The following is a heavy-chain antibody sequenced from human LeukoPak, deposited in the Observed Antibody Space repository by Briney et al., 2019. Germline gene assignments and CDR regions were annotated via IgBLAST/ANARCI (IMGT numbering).Heavy chain of an antibody. D-gene: IGHD2-15*01. CDR2: INHSGST. CDR1: GGSFSGYN. J-gene: IGHJ4*02. Sequence: SETLSLTCAVYGGSFSGYNWNWIRHPPGKGLEWIGEINHSGSTNYNPSLKSRVTISVDTSKKQFSLKLSSVTAADTAVYYCARLGGVVVPATGFDFWGQGMLVTVSS. CDR3: ARLGGVVVPATGFDF. V-gene: IGHV4-34*01.